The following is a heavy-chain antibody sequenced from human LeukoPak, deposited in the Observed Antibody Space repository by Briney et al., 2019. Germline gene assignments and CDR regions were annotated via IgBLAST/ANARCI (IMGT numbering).Heavy chain of an antibody. D-gene: IGHD5-12*01. CDR3: ATYSGYALHDAFDI. Sequence: ASVKVSCKVSRYTLTELSVHWVRQAPGKGLEWMGGFDPEDGEAIYAQKFQGRVTMTEDTSTDTAYMELSSLRSEDTAVYYCATYSGYALHDAFDIWGQGTMVTVSS. V-gene: IGHV1-24*01. CDR1: RYTLTELS. J-gene: IGHJ3*02. CDR2: FDPEDGEA.